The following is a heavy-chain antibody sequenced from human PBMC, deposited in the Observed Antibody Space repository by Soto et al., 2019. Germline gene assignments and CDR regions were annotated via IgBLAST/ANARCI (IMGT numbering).Heavy chain of an antibody. CDR1: GFSFSSYA. D-gene: IGHD2-21*02. Sequence: QVQLVESGGGVVQPGRSLRLSCAASGFSFSSYAMHWVRQAPGKGLEWVAVISYDGSNKYYADSVKGRFTISRDNSKNTLYLQMNSLRPEYTAVYYCARAPQAYCGGDCYFDYWGQGTLVTVSS. J-gene: IGHJ4*02. CDR2: ISYDGSNK. V-gene: IGHV3-30-3*01. CDR3: ARAPQAYCGGDCYFDY.